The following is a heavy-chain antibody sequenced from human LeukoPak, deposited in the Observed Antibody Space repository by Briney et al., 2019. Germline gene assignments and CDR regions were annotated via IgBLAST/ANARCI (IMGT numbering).Heavy chain of an antibody. V-gene: IGHV3-21*01. Sequence: GGPLRLSCAASGLTFSTYSMNWVRQAPGKGREGVSSISSSSRYIYYADSVKGRFTISRDNAKNSLYLQMNSLRAEDTAVYYCAREGDVSDFDYWGQGTLVTVSS. J-gene: IGHJ4*02. CDR3: AREGDVSDFDY. CDR2: ISSSSRYI. D-gene: IGHD3-16*01. CDR1: GLTFSTYS.